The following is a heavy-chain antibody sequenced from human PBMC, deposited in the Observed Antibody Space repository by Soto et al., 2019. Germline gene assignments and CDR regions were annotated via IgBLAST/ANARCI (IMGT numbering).Heavy chain of an antibody. D-gene: IGHD7-27*01. V-gene: IGHV3-7*01. J-gene: IGHJ6*02. CDR3: ARGLGAPDV. CDR1: GFSFTSYW. Sequence: EEQLVESGGGLVQPGGSLRISCVASGFSFTSYWMSWVRQAPGKGLEWVANVKKDGSETNYVDSVKGRFIISRDNAKNSLDLQMNSLGAEDTALYYCARGLGAPDVWGQGTTVTVSS. CDR2: VKKDGSET.